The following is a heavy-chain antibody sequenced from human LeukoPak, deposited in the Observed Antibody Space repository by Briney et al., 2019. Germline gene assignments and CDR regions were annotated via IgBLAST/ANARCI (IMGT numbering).Heavy chain of an antibody. Sequence: ASVKVSCKASGYTFTGYYMHWVRQAPGQGLEWMGWINPNSGGTNYAQKFQGRVTMTRDTPISTAYMELSRLRSDDTAVYYCARDWFVANSVWFDPWGQGTLVTVSS. CDR1: GYTFTGYY. V-gene: IGHV1-2*02. CDR2: INPNSGGT. J-gene: IGHJ5*02. CDR3: ARDWFVANSVWFDP. D-gene: IGHD2-15*01.